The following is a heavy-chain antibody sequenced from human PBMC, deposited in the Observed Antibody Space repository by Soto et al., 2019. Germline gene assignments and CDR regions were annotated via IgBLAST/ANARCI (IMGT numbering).Heavy chain of an antibody. V-gene: IGHV3-30-3*01. CDR3: ARGGYSYNFGYFDY. D-gene: IGHD5-18*01. CDR1: GFTFSSYA. CDR2: ISYDGSNK. Sequence: GGSLRLSCAASGFTFSSYAMHWVRQAPGKGLEWVAVISYDGSNKYYADSVKGRFTISRDNSKNTLYLQMNSLRAEDTAVYYCARGGYSYNFGYFDYWGQGTLVTVSS. J-gene: IGHJ4*02.